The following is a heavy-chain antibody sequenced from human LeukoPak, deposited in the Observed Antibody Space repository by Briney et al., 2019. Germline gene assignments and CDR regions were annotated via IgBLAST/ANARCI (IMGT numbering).Heavy chain of an antibody. V-gene: IGHV3-33*08. CDR1: GFAVSGNY. D-gene: IGHD5-12*01. Sequence: GGSLRLSCAASGFAVSGNYMSWVRQAPGKGLEWVAVIWYDGSNKYYADSVKGRFTISSDNSKNTLYLQMNSLRAEDTAVYYCARDRFRGYDGYFDYWGQGTLVTVSS. CDR2: IWYDGSNK. J-gene: IGHJ4*02. CDR3: ARDRFRGYDGYFDY.